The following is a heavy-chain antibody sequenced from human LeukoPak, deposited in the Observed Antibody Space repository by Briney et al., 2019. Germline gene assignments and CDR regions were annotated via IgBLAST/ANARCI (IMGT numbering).Heavy chain of an antibody. CDR1: GSTVSSNY. V-gene: IGHV3-53*01. CDR3: ARGGSYLSAFDI. J-gene: IGHJ3*02. Sequence: GGSLRLSCAASGSTVSSNYMSWVRQAPGKGLEWVSIIYSGGSTFYADSVKGRFTISRDNSKNTLYLQMNSLRAEDTAVYYCARGGSYLSAFDIWGQGPMVTVSS. D-gene: IGHD1-26*01. CDR2: IYSGGST.